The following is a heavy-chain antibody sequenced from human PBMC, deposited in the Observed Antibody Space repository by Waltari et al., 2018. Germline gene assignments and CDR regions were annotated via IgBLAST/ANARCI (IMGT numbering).Heavy chain of an antibody. CDR3: TISDRDIWSGFHH. J-gene: IGHJ4*02. CDR2: INHSGANT. CDR1: GLTFSNSA. D-gene: IGHD1-1*01. Sequence: EVQLVESGGGLVQPGGSLRLSCVVSGLTFSNSAMSWVRKAPGKGLEWISAINHSGANTFYADSVKGRFTISRDNSKNTVFLQMNSLRADDTASYFCTISDRDIWSGFHHWGQGALVTVSS. V-gene: IGHV3-23*04.